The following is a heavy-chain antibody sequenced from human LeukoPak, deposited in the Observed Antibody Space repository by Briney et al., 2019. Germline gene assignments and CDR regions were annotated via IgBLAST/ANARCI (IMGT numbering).Heavy chain of an antibody. CDR1: GFPFSNYA. CDR3: AKDMSQYCSGGSCYSIDY. J-gene: IGHJ4*02. CDR2: ISGSGGAT. D-gene: IGHD2-15*01. V-gene: IGHV3-23*01. Sequence: GGSLRLSCAASGFPFSNYAMSWVRQAPGKGLEWVSGISGSGGATYYADSVKGRFTISRDNSKNSLYLQMNSLRTEDTALYYCAKDMSQYCSGGSCYSIDYWGQGTLVTVSS.